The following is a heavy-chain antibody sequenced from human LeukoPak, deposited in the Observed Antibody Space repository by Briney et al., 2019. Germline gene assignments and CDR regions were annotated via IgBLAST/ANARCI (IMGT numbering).Heavy chain of an antibody. CDR1: GYTFTSYG. D-gene: IGHD3-22*01. Sequence: ASVKVSCKASGYTFTSYGISWVRQAPGQGLEWMGWISAYNGNTNYAQKLQGRVTMTTDTSTSTAYMELRSLRSDDTAVYYCARGHYYYDSSGYPKALAFDIWGQGTMVTVSS. CDR3: ARGHYYYDSSGYPKALAFDI. CDR2: ISAYNGNT. J-gene: IGHJ3*02. V-gene: IGHV1-18*01.